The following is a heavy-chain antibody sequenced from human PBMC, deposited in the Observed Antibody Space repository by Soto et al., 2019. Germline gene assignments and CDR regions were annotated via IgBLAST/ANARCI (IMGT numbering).Heavy chain of an antibody. Sequence: QLVQSGSEVKKPGSSVKVSCQASGGTFSGYVVTWVRQAPGQGLEWMGEFVPLFGTTNYAQRFSGRITITAEESTSTAYMELRTLRSDETAVYYWANPGLGVSRPPHFDKRGQGTLVTVPS. CDR3: ANPGLGVSRPPHFDK. V-gene: IGHV1-69*01. CDR1: GGTFSGYV. D-gene: IGHD3-16*01. J-gene: IGHJ4*01. CDR2: FVPLFGTT.